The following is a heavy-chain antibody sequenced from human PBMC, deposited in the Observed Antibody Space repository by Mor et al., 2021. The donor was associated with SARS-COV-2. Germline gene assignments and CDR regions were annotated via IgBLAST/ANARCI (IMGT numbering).Heavy chain of an antibody. D-gene: IGHD2-2*01. CDR3: ARSPEYQLLPYYFDY. CDR2: IYPGDSDT. J-gene: IGHJ4*02. Sequence: GIIYPGDSDTRYSPSFQGQVTISADKSISTAYLQWSSLKASDTAMYYCARSPEYQLLPYYFDYWGQGTLVT. V-gene: IGHV5-51*01.